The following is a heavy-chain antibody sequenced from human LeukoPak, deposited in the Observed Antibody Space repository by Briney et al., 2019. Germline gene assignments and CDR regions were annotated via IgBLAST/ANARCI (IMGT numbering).Heavy chain of an antibody. CDR1: GGSISSGNYY. Sequence: PSQTLSLTCTVSGGSISSGNYYWSWIRQPAGKGLEWIGRIYISGSTNYNSSLTSRVTISVDTSKNQFSLKLTSVTAADTAVYYCARGPLTGFDYWGQGTLVTVSS. CDR3: ARGPLTGFDY. D-gene: IGHD7-27*01. J-gene: IGHJ4*02. V-gene: IGHV4-61*02. CDR2: IYISGST.